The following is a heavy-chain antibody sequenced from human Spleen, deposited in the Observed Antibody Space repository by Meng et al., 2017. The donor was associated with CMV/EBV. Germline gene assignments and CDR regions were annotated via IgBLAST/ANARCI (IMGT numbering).Heavy chain of an antibody. CDR3: ARPLSSTSSLYYYYGMDV. J-gene: IGHJ6*02. CDR2: INPNSGGT. D-gene: IGHD2-2*01. V-gene: IGHV1-2*02. CDR1: GHTLTGSY. Sequence: ASVKVSCKASGHTLTGSYVHWVRQAPGQRPEWMGWINPNSGGTNFAQKFQGRVTMTRDTSISTAYMELSRLRSDDTAVYYCARPLSSTSSLYYYYGMDVWGQGTTVTVSS.